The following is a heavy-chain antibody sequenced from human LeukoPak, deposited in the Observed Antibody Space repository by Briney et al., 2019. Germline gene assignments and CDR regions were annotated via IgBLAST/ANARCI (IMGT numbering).Heavy chain of an antibody. CDR2: ISAYNGNT. D-gene: IGHD6-13*01. J-gene: IGHJ3*02. Sequence: GASVKVSCKASGYTFTNYGISWVRQAPGLGLEWMGWISAYNGNTNYAQKVQGRVTMTTDTSTSTAYMELRSLRFDDTAVYYCARDQSVRLLQTSSTYFKHVFAIWGQGSMVTVSS. CDR1: GYTFTNYG. CDR3: ARDQSVRLLQTSSTYFKHVFAI. V-gene: IGHV1-18*01.